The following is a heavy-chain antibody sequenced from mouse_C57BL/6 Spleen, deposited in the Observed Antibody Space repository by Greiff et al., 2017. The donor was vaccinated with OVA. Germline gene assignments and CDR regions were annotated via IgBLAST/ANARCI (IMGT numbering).Heavy chain of an antibody. CDR2: INPSSGYT. CDR3: ARRGLRRGYYYAMDY. V-gene: IGHV1-4*01. J-gene: IGHJ4*01. D-gene: IGHD2-4*01. Sequence: VQLQQSGAELARPGASVKMSCKASGYTFTSYTMHWVKQRPGQGLEWIGYINPSSGYTKYNQKFKDKATLTADKSSSTAYMQLSSLTSEDSAVYYCARRGLRRGYYYAMDYWGQGTSVTVSS. CDR1: GYTFTSYT.